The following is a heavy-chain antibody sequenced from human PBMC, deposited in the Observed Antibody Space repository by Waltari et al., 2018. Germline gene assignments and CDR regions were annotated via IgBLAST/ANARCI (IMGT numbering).Heavy chain of an antibody. J-gene: IGHJ4*02. CDR1: GGSISPYS. CDR3: ARDLVAAAGGYFDS. D-gene: IGHD6-13*01. CDR2: IYTSGST. Sequence: QVQLQESGPGLVKPSETLSLTCTVSGGSISPYSWSWVRQPAEKGLEWIGRIYTSGSTNYNPSLKSRVTMSVDTSKNQFSLKLSSVTAADTAVYYCARDLVAAAGGYFDSWGQGTLVTVSS. V-gene: IGHV4-4*07.